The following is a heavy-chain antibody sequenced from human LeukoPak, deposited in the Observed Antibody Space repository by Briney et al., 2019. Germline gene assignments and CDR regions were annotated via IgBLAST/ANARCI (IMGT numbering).Heavy chain of an antibody. CDR1: GGAIVSGDYS. CDR3: ARVSGRYYYGMDV. CDR2: ICYSGTT. V-gene: IGHV4-30-4*01. D-gene: IGHD6-25*01. Sequence: SETLSLTCTVSGGAIVSGDYSWSWIRQAPGRGLEWIGCICYSGTTHYNPSLKSRGTISLDTSKNQFSLKLTSVTAAGTAVYYCARVSGRYYYGMDVWGQGTTATVSS. J-gene: IGHJ6*02.